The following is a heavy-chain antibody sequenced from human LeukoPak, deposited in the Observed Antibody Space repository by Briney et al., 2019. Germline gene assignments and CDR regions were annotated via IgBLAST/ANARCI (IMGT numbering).Heavy chain of an antibody. V-gene: IGHV4-59*01. Sequence: SETLSLTCTVSGGSITNYHGSWIRQPPGKGLEWIGYIYYSGSTNYNPSLKSRVTISVDTSKNQFSLKLSDVTAADTAFYYCARVKIPTGYSYGSFDYWGQGILVTVSS. D-gene: IGHD5-18*01. CDR1: GGSITNYH. J-gene: IGHJ4*02. CDR3: ARVKIPTGYSYGSFDY. CDR2: IYYSGST.